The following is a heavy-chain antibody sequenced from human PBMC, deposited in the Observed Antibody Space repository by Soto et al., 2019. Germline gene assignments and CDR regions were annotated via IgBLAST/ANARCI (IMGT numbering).Heavy chain of an antibody. CDR3: ARDAMIVVVTPGYYFDY. V-gene: IGHV1-46*01. Sequence: GASVKVSCKASGYTFTSYYMHWVRQAPGQGLEWMGIINPSGGSTSYAQKFQGRVTMTRDTSTSTVYMELSSLRSEDTAVYYCARDAMIVVVTPGYYFDYWGQGTLVTVSS. J-gene: IGHJ4*02. CDR2: INPSGGST. D-gene: IGHD3-22*01. CDR1: GYTFTSYY.